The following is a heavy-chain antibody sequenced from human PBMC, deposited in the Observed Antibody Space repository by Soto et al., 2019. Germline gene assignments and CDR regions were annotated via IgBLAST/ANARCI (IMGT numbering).Heavy chain of an antibody. CDR1: GGTFSSSA. CDR2: IIPIFGTA. D-gene: IGHD6-19*01. V-gene: IGHV1-69*01. CDR3: ARAPLPIAVAGPFDY. Sequence: QVQLVQSGAEVKKPGSSVKVSCKASGGTFSSSAISWVRQAPGQGLEWMGGIIPIFGTANYAQKFQGRVTITADESTSTAYMELSSLRSEDSAVYYCARAPLPIAVAGPFDYWGQGTLVTVSS. J-gene: IGHJ4*02.